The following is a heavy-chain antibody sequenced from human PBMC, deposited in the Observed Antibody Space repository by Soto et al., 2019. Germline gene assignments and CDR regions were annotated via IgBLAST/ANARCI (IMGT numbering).Heavy chain of an antibody. D-gene: IGHD6-19*01. CDR1: GGTFSSYT. CDR2: IIPILGIA. Sequence: QVQLVQSGAEVKKPGSSVKVSCKASGGTFSSYTISWVRQAPGQGLEWMGRIIPILGIANYAQKFQGRVTITADKSTSTAYMELSSLRSEDTAVYFCATYSSGWYFDYRGQGTLVTVSS. J-gene: IGHJ4*02. V-gene: IGHV1-69*02. CDR3: ATYSSGWYFDY.